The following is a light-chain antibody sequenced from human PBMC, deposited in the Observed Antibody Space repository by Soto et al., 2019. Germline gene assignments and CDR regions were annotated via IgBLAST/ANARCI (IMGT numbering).Light chain of an antibody. Sequence: EIVLTKSPATLSLSPGXRATLSCRASQSVSRYLAWYQQKPGQAPRLLISDASNRATGIPARFSGSGSGTDFTLTIGGLEPEDFAVYYCQQYGRSPWTFGQGTKVDIK. J-gene: IGKJ1*01. V-gene: IGKV3-11*01. CDR3: QQYGRSPWT. CDR1: QSVSRY. CDR2: DAS.